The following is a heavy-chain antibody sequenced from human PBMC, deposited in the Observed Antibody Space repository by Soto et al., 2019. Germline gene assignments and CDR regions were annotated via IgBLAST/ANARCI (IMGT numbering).Heavy chain of an antibody. V-gene: IGHV1-24*01. Sequence: SVKVARNVSGYTLTELSMHCVRLAPGKGLEWMGGFDPEDGETIYAQKFQGRVTMTEDTSTDTAYMELSSLRSEDTAVYYCVTGGIAVAGNFDYWGQGTLVTVSS. CDR1: GYTLTELS. D-gene: IGHD6-19*01. CDR3: VTGGIAVAGNFDY. J-gene: IGHJ4*02. CDR2: FDPEDGET.